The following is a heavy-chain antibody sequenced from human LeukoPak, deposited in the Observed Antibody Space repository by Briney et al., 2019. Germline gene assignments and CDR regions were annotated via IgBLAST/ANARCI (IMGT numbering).Heavy chain of an antibody. D-gene: IGHD5-18*01. CDR2: ISSSSSTI. J-gene: IGHJ6*03. CDR3: ARGGYSYDNYYYYYYMDV. Sequence: PGGSLRLSCAASGFTFSSYSMNWVRQAPGKGLEWVSYISSSSSTIYYADSVKGRFTISRDNAKNSLYLQMNSLRAEDTAVYYCARGGYSYDNYYYYYYMDVWGKGTTVTISS. V-gene: IGHV3-48*04. CDR1: GFTFSSYS.